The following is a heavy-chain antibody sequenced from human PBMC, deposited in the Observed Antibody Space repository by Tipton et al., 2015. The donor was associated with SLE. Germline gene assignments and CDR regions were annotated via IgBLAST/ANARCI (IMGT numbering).Heavy chain of an antibody. V-gene: IGHV4-59*12. CDR3: ARDWGGYCSSTSCLGGFDY. J-gene: IGHJ4*02. D-gene: IGHD2-2*03. CDR1: GGSISSYY. CDR2: IYYSGST. Sequence: TLSLTCTISGGSISSYYWSWIRQPPGKGLEWIGSIYYSGSTNYNPSLKSRVTMSVDTSKNQFSLKLSSVTAADTAVYYCARDWGGYCSSTSCLGGFDYWGQGTLVTVSS.